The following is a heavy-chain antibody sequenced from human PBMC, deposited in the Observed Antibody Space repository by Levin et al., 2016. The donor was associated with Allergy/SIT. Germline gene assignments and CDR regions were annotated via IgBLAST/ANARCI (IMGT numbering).Heavy chain of an antibody. CDR3: ARFSLEGYPWTLDY. Sequence: SETLSLTCTVSGGSITTYYWTWIRQPPGKGLEWIGHIYTSGSTNYNPSLKSRVTISVDTSKNQFSLNLNSVTAADTAVYYCARFSLEGYPWTLDYWGQGTLVTVSS. D-gene: IGHD3/OR15-3a*01. J-gene: IGHJ4*02. CDR2: IYTSGST. V-gene: IGHV4-4*08. CDR1: GGSITTYY.